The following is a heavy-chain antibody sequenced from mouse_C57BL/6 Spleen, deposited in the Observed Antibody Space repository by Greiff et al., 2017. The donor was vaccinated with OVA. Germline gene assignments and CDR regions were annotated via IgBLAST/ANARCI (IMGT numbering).Heavy chain of an antibody. V-gene: IGHV5-12*01. J-gene: IGHJ4*01. CDR1: GFTFSDYY. CDR2: ISNGGGST. Sequence: EVKLMESGGGLVQPGGSLKLSCAASGFTFSDYYMYWVRQTPEKRLEWVAYISNGGGSTYYPDTVKGRFTISRDNAKNTLYLQMSRLKSEDTAMYYCARRDSGDYAMDYWGQGTSVTVSS. CDR3: ARRDSGDYAMDY.